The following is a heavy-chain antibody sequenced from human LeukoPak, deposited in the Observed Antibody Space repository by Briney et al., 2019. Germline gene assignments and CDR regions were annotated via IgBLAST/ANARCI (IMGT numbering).Heavy chain of an antibody. CDR2: IIPIFGTA. V-gene: IGHV1-69*06. D-gene: IGHD6-13*01. CDR3: ASLAAPGIAAAGLLGYYYMDV. J-gene: IGHJ6*03. Sequence: ASVKVSCKASGGTFSSYAISWVRQAPGQGLEWMGGIIPIFGTANYAQKFQGRVTITADKSTSTAYMELSSLRSEDTAVYYCASLAAPGIAAAGLLGYYYMDVWGKGTTVTVSS. CDR1: GGTFSSYA.